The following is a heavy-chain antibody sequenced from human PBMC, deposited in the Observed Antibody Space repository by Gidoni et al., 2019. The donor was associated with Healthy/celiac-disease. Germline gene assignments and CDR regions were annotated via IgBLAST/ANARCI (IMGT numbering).Heavy chain of an antibody. V-gene: IGHV3-30-3*01. CDR2: ISYDGSNK. CDR1: GVTFSRYA. CDR3: ARGGARYYDFWSGFDY. D-gene: IGHD3-3*01. J-gene: IGHJ4*02. Sequence: QVQLVESGGGVVQPGRSLRLSCAASGVTFSRYAMHWVRQAPGKGLEWLAFISYDGSNKYYADSVKGRFTISRDNSKNTLYLQMNSLRAEDTAVYYCARGGARYYDFWSGFDYWGQGTLVTVSS.